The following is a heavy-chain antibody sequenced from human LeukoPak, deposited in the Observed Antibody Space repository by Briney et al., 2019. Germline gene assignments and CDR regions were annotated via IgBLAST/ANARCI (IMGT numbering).Heavy chain of an antibody. J-gene: IGHJ3*02. V-gene: IGHV4-59*01. Sequence: PSETLSLTCTVSGGSISSYYWSWIRQPPGKGLEWIGYIYYSGSTNYNPSLKSRVTISVDTSKNQFSLKLSSVTAADTAVYYCARKNYYDSSGHCDIWGQGTMVTVSS. CDR3: ARKNYYDSSGHCDI. D-gene: IGHD3-22*01. CDR2: IYYSGST. CDR1: GGSISSYY.